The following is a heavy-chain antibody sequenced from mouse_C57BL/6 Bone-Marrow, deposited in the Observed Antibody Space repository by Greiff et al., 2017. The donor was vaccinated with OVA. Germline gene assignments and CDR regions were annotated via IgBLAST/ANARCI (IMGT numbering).Heavy chain of an antibody. CDR2: IRSNSSNYAT. D-gene: IGHD2-4*01. J-gene: IGHJ2*01. Sequence: EVQGVESGGGLVQPKGSLKLSCAASGFTFNTYAMHWVRQAPGKGLEWVARIRSNSSNYATYYADSVKDRFTISRDDSQSMLYLQMNNLKTEDTAMYYCVRDYYDYESVSYFDYWGQGTTLTVSS. CDR3: VRDYYDYESVSYFDY. V-gene: IGHV10-3*01. CDR1: GFTFNTYA.